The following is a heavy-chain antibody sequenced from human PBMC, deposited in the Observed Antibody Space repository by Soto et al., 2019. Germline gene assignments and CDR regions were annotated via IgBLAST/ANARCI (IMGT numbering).Heavy chain of an antibody. CDR2: ISGSDGKT. V-gene: IGHV3-23*01. Sequence: VGSLRLSCAASGFSFGSYALSWVRQAPGKGLEWVSTISGSDGKTFYADSVKGWLSISRDTSQSTLYLQMNSLRADDTAMYYCARWSYLDYWGQGTRVTVSS. CDR1: GFSFGSYA. J-gene: IGHJ4*02. CDR3: ARWSYLDY. D-gene: IGHD3-3*01.